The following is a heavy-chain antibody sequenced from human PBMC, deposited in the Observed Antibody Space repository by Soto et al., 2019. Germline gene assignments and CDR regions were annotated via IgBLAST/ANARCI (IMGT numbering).Heavy chain of an antibody. J-gene: IGHJ6*02. Sequence: QVQLVESGGGVVQPGRSLRLSCAASGFTFSSYARHWVRQAPGKGLGWGAVISYDGSNKYYADSVKGRFTISRDNSKNTLYLQMNSLRAEDTAVYYCARTPRGQWELPYYYYGMDVWGQGTTVTVSS. D-gene: IGHD1-26*01. CDR3: ARTPRGQWELPYYYYGMDV. V-gene: IGHV3-30-3*01. CDR1: GFTFSSYA. CDR2: ISYDGSNK.